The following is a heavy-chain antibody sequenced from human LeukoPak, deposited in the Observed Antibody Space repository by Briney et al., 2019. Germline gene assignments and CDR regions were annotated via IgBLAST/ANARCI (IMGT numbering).Heavy chain of an antibody. CDR1: GFTFSSYA. CDR2: ISGSGGST. CDR3: AKWPIGYGGNSTII. D-gene: IGHD4-23*01. V-gene: IGHV3-23*01. Sequence: GGSLRLSCAASGFTFSSYAMSWVRQAPGKGLEWVSAISGSGGSTYYADSVKGRFTISRDNSKNTLYLQMNSLSAEDTAVYYCAKWPIGYGGNSTIIWGQGTMVTVSS. J-gene: IGHJ3*02.